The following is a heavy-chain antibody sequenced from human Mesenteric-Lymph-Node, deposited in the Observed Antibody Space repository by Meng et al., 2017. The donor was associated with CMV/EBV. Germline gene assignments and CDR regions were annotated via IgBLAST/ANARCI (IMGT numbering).Heavy chain of an antibody. J-gene: IGHJ4*02. D-gene: IGHD6-13*01. Sequence: GGSLRLSCAASGFTFSSYGMHWVRQAPGKGLEWVAFIRYDGSNKYYADSVKGRFTISRDNFKNTLYLQMNSLRAEDTAVYYCAKDQYSSSWLYYFDYWGQGTLVTVSS. CDR2: IRYDGSNK. CDR1: GFTFSSYG. V-gene: IGHV3-30*02. CDR3: AKDQYSSSWLYYFDY.